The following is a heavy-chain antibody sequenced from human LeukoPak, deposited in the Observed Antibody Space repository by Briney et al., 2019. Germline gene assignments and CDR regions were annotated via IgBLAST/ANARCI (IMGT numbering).Heavy chain of an antibody. CDR3: AREARDSSGYYSDDAFDI. V-gene: IGHV3-13*01. D-gene: IGHD3-22*01. CDR1: GFTFSSYD. Sequence: GGSLRLSCAASGFTFSSYDMHWVRQATGKGLECVSAIGTAGDTYYPGSVKGQFTISRENAKNSLYLQMNSLRAGDTAVYYCAREARDSSGYYSDDAFDIWGQGTMVTVSS. J-gene: IGHJ3*02. CDR2: IGTAGDT.